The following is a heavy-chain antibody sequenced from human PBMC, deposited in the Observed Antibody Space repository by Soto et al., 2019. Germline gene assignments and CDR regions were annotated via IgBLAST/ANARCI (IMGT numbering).Heavy chain of an antibody. CDR1: GGSISSSNW. D-gene: IGHD6-19*01. CDR2: IYHSGST. V-gene: IGHV4-4*02. J-gene: IGHJ4*02. Sequence: QVQLQESGPGLVKPSGTLSLTCAVSGGSISSSNWWSWVRQPPGKGLEWIGEIYHSGSTNYNPSLKSLLTISVDKSKNHFSLKLSSVTAADTAVYYCARIAVAGTYFDYWAQGTLVTVSS. CDR3: ARIAVAGTYFDY.